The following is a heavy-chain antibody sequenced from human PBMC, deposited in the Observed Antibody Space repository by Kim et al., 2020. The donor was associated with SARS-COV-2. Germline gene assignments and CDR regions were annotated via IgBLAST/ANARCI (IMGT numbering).Heavy chain of an antibody. D-gene: IGHD2-21*02. V-gene: IGHV3-30*04. CDR1: GFIFSTLA. J-gene: IGHJ4*02. Sequence: GGSLRLSCAASGFIFSTLAIHWVRQAPGKGLEWVAVVSYDGSEMYYADSVKGRFTISRDNSKSTVYLQMNSLRAEDTAVYYCARHMVVTDIGPFDYWGQGTLVTVSS. CDR2: VSYDGSEM. CDR3: ARHMVVTDIGPFDY.